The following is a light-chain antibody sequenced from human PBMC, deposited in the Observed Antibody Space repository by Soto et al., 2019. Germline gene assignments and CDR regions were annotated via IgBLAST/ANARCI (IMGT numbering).Light chain of an antibody. CDR1: QSISSW. J-gene: IGKJ1*01. Sequence: DIQMTQSPSTLSASVGDRVTITCRASQSISSWLAWYQQKPGKAPDLLIYRASTLESGVPSRFSGSGSGTEFTLTISSLQPDDFATYYCQQYSTYWTFDQGTKVEIK. V-gene: IGKV1-5*03. CDR2: RAS. CDR3: QQYSTYWT.